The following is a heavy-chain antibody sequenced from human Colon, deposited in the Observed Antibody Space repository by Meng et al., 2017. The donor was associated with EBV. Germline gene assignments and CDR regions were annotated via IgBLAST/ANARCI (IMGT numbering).Heavy chain of an antibody. V-gene: IGHV7-4-1*02. Sequence: QVQLVDSGSGLKKPGASVKVSCKASGYTFTRYPMNWVRQAPGQGLEWMGWISTNTGNPTYAQCFTGRFVFSVDTSVSTAYLQISSLKAEDTAVYYCGTLKYTSGFYGPAYWGQGALVTVSS. J-gene: IGHJ4*02. CDR2: ISTNTGNP. D-gene: IGHD6-19*01. CDR1: GYTFTRYP. CDR3: GTLKYTSGFYGPAY.